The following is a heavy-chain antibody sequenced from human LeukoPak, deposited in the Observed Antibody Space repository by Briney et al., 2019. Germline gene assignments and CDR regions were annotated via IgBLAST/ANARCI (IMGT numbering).Heavy chain of an antibody. D-gene: IGHD4-23*01. J-gene: IGHJ4*02. CDR1: GGSFSGYY. CDR2: INHSGST. Sequence: SETLSLTCAVYGGSFSGYYWSWIRQPPGKGLEWIGEINHSGSTNYNPSLKSRVTISVDRSKNQFSLKLSSVTAADTAVYYCARGAGDYGGTYYFDYWGQGTLVTVSS. V-gene: IGHV4-34*01. CDR3: ARGAGDYGGTYYFDY.